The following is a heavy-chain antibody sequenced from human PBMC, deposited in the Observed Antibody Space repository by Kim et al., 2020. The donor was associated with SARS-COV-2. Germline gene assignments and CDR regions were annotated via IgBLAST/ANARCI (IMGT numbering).Heavy chain of an antibody. CDR2: ISQDAINT. CDR3: VRDLDAFDM. V-gene: IGHV3-30*03. Sequence: GGSLRLSCAASGFIFSNFAMHWVRQAPGKGLEWVAGISQDAINTYYADSVKGRFTISRDNFRSTLYLQMNSLRFEDMAVHFCVRDLDAFDMWGQGTMVTVSS. CDR1: GFIFSNFA. J-gene: IGHJ3*02.